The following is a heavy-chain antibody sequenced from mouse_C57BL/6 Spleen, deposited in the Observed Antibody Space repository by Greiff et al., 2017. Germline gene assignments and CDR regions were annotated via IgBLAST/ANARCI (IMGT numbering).Heavy chain of an antibody. D-gene: IGHD1-1*01. CDR3: ARDRITTVVAPHGYFDV. Sequence: EVQLVESGGGLVKPGGSLKLSCAASGFTFSSYAMPWVRQTPEKRLEWVATISDGGSYTYYPDNVKGRFTISRANAKNNLYLQMSHLKSEDTAMYYCARDRITTVVAPHGYFDVWGTGTTVTVSS. CDR1: GFTFSSYA. CDR2: ISDGGSYT. J-gene: IGHJ1*03. V-gene: IGHV5-4*01.